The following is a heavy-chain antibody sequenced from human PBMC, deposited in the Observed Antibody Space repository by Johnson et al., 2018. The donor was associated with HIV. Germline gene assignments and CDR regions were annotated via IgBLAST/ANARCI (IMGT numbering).Heavy chain of an antibody. CDR1: GFTFSQYA. CDR2: ISTTGVST. CDR3: ARDRAWGDNGVVAAYGAFDI. Sequence: VQLVESGGVVVQPGGSLRLSCAASGFTFSQYAMHWVRQAPGKGLEYVSAISTTGVSTYYADSVRGRFTISRDNSKNTLDLQMGSLRAEDTAVYYCARDRAWGDNGVVAAYGAFDIWGQGTMVTVSS. V-gene: IGHV3-64*07. D-gene: IGHD2-15*01. J-gene: IGHJ3*02.